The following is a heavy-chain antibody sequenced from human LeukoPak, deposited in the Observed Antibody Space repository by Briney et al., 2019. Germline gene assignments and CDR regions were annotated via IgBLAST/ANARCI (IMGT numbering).Heavy chain of an antibody. D-gene: IGHD2-2*01. V-gene: IGHV4-38-2*02. CDR3: AKELFRSSANCDVFGH. J-gene: IGHJ5*02. CDR1: GHSISSGDY. Sequence: SESLSLTSNVSGHSISSGDYWCWIREPPETRLEWIGNIYHNASPYYNPSHKGRVNMSVDTSKNNFSLRLSLVIAADRAVYYGAKELFRSSANCDVFGHWGQGTLVTVSS. CDR2: IYHNASP.